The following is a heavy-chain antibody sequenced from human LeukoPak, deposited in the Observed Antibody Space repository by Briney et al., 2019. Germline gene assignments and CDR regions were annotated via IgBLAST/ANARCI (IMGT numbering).Heavy chain of an antibody. CDR2: IYSGGST. CDR1: GFTVSSNY. CDR3: ASHWVRIGY. D-gene: IGHD3-10*01. V-gene: IGHV3-66*04. J-gene: IGHJ4*02. Sequence: GGSLRLSCAASGFTVSSNYMSWVRQAPGKGLEWVSVIYSGGSTYYADSVKGRFTISRDNSKNTLSLQMTTLRADDTAVYYCASHWVRIGYWGQGTLVTVSS.